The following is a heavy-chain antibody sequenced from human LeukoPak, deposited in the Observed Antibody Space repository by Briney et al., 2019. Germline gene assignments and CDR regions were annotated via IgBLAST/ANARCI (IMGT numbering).Heavy chain of an antibody. J-gene: IGHJ4*02. CDR2: ISYDGSSK. CDR1: GFTFSDYY. D-gene: IGHD3-22*01. V-gene: IGHV3-30-3*01. CDR3: ARLGDYYDSSGSGGGFDY. Sequence: PGGSLRLSCAASGFTFSDYYMSWIRQAPGKGLEWVAVISYDGSSKYYADSVKGRFTISRDNSKNTLYLQMNSLRGEDTAVYYCARLGDYYDSSGSGGGFDYWGQGTLVTVSS.